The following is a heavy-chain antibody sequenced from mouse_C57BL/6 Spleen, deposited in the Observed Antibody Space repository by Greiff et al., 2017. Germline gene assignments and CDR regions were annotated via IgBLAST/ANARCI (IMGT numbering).Heavy chain of an antibody. CDR2: ISDGGSYT. CDR3: AREATVVATRWYFDV. D-gene: IGHD1-1*01. CDR1: GFTFSSYA. Sequence: EVKVEESGGGLVKPGGSLKLSCAASGFTFSSYAMSWVRQTPEKRLEWVATISDGGSYTYYPDNVKGRFTISRDNAKNNLYLQMRHLKSEDTAMYYCAREATVVATRWYFDVWGTGTTVTVSS. J-gene: IGHJ1*03. V-gene: IGHV5-4*01.